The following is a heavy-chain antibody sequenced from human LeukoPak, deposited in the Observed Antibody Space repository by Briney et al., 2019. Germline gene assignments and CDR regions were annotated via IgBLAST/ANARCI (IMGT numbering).Heavy chain of an antibody. J-gene: IGHJ4*02. D-gene: IGHD1-26*01. Sequence: PGGSLKPSCAASGFTFSGSAMHWVRQASGKGLEWVGRIRSKANSYATAYAASVKGRFTISRDDSKNTAYLQMNSLKTEDTAVYYCTRPHSGSYSNWGQGTLVTVSS. CDR1: GFTFSGSA. V-gene: IGHV3-73*01. CDR2: IRSKANSYAT. CDR3: TRPHSGSYSN.